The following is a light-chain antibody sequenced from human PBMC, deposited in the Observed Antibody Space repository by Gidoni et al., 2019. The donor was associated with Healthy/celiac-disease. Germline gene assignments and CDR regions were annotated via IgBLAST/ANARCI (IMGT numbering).Light chain of an antibody. CDR1: QDISNY. CDR3: QQYDTLPST. CDR2: DAS. Sequence: DIQMNESPSSLSASVGDRVTITYQASQDISNYLNWYHQKPGKAPKLLIYDASNLETGVPSRFSGSVSGTDFTFTIISLQPEDIATYYCQQYDTLPSTFGQGTKLEIK. V-gene: IGKV1-33*01. J-gene: IGKJ2*01.